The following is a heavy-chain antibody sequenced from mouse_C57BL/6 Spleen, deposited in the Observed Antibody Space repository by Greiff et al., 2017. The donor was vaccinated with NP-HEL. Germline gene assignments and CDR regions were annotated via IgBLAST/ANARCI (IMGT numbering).Heavy chain of an antibody. V-gene: IGHV1-59*01. CDR1: GYTFTSYW. CDR2: IDPSDSYT. D-gene: IGHD3-2*02. J-gene: IGHJ3*01. CDR3: AREGYSSGYGFAY. Sequence: QVQLQQPGAELVRPGTSVKLSCKASGYTFTSYWMHWVKQRPGQGLEWIGVIDPSDSYTNYNQKFKGKATLTVDTSSSTAYMQLSSLTSEDSAVYYGAREGYSSGYGFAYWGQGALVTVSA.